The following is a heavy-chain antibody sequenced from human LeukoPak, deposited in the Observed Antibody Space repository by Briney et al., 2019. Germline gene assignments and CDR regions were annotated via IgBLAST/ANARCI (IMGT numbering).Heavy chain of an antibody. CDR3: ATLSNSYGFFWLDP. Sequence: SVKVSCKASGGTFSSYAISWVRQAPGQGLEWMGGIIPIFGTANYAQKFQGRVTMTEDTSTDTAYMELSSLRSEDTAVYYCATLSNSYGFFWLDPWGQGTLVTVSS. CDR1: GGTFSSYA. J-gene: IGHJ5*02. CDR2: IIPIFGTA. V-gene: IGHV1-69*06. D-gene: IGHD5-18*01.